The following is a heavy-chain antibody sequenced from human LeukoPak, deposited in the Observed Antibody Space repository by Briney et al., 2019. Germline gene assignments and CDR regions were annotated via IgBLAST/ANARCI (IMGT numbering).Heavy chain of an antibody. V-gene: IGHV3-74*01. D-gene: IGHD1-1*01. CDR1: GFTFSSYW. Sequence: PGGSLRLSCAASGFTFSSYWMHWVRQAPGKGLVWVSRINSDGSSTSYADSVKGRFTISRDNSKNTLYLQMNSLRAEDTAVYYCARGTGSPYYYYGMDVWGQGTTVTVSS. CDR2: INSDGSST. CDR3: ARGTGSPYYYYGMDV. J-gene: IGHJ6*02.